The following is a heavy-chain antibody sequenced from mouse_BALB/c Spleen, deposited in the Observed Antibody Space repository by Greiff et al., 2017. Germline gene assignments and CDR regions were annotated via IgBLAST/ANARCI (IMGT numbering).Heavy chain of an antibody. J-gene: IGHJ3*01. CDR3: ARRESFAY. V-gene: IGHV1-15*01. CDR1: GYTITDYE. D-gene: IGHD6-2*01. Sequence: QVQLQQSGAELVRPGASVKLSCKALGYTITDYEMHWVKQTPVHGLEWIGAIYPGSGNTSYNQIFTGKATLTEDKSNSIAYMEHSSLTSEDSAVYYCARRESFAYWGQGTLVTVSA. CDR2: IYPGSGNT.